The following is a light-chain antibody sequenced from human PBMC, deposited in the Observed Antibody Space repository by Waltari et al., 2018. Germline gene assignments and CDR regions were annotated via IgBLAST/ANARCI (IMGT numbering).Light chain of an antibody. CDR3: RSYAGGSSLL. CDR2: EVN. Sequence: QSALTQRPSASGSQGQAITISCTGISTDGEGYDPVFWYQQHPGKATIPFIYEVNKRPAGFPAACSGSKSYKTACLAVSGLQAEADADYYFRSYAGGSSLLFGCGTKLTVL. J-gene: IGLJ3*02. V-gene: IGLV2-8*01. CDR1: STDGEGYDP.